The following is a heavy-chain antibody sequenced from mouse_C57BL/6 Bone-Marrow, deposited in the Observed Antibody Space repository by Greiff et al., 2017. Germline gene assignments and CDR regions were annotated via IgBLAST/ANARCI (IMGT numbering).Heavy chain of an antibody. J-gene: IGHJ4*01. D-gene: IGHD2-4*01. CDR3: ARHHYYDYDLYYAMDY. CDR2: FYTGSGSI. Sequence: QVQLQQSGAELVKPGASVKLSCKASGYTFTEYTIHWVKQRSGKGLEWIGWFYTGSGSIKYNEKFKDKDTLTADKSSSTVYMELSRLTSEDAAVYFCARHHYYDYDLYYAMDYWGQGTSVTVSS. CDR1: GYTFTEYT. V-gene: IGHV1-62-2*01.